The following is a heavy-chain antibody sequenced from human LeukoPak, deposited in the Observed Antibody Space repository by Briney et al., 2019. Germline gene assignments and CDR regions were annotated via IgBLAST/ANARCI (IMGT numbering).Heavy chain of an antibody. V-gene: IGHV3-7*03. CDR1: GFSFSTSW. CDR3: AREEVKSFDN. CDR2: INQDGSEI. J-gene: IGHJ4*02. Sequence: GGSLRLSCVASGFSFSTSWMSWVRQAPGRGLEWVANINQDGSEIYYVDSVKGRFTISRDNAKNSLYLQMNNLRVEDTAVYYCAREEVKSFDNWGQGTLVTVSS.